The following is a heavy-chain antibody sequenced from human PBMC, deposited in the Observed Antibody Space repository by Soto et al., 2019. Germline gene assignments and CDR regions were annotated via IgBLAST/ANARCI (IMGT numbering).Heavy chain of an antibody. D-gene: IGHD6-13*01. CDR1: GYTFTRYG. CDR3: ARAPGNSTDGGVFDI. CDR2: ISTYNGNT. J-gene: IGHJ3*02. Sequence: ASVKVSCKASGYTFTRYGITWVRQAPGQGLEWMGRISTYNGNTNYAQKLQGRVTMTADTSTTTAYMELRSLTSDDTAVYYCARAPGNSTDGGVFDIWGQGTVVTVSS. V-gene: IGHV1-18*01.